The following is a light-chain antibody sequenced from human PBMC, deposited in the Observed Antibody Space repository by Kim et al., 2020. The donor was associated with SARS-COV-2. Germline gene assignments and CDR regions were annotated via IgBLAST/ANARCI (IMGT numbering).Light chain of an antibody. CDR1: QRVLYGSNYKYR. V-gene: IGKV4-1*01. CDR3: QQYFTTPPS. J-gene: IGKJ4*01. Sequence: APINCKSSQRVLYGSNYKYRFDWYQPKPGQPPKLLVYWASTPESRVPARFSGSGSRTAFTLTISRLQAEDVAVNSSQQYFTTPPSFGGGTKVDIK. CDR2: WAS.